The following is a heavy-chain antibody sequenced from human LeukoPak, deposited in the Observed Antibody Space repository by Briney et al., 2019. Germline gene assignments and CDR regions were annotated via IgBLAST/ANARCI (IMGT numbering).Heavy chain of an antibody. CDR2: INPDGTTT. CDR1: GFTFSTYW. CDR3: ARGRFYYDPPGY. J-gene: IGHJ4*02. Sequence: GGSLRLSCAASGFTFSTYWMHCVRQAPGKGLVWVSRINPDGTTTTYGDSVKGRFTISRDKAKNTLGLQMNSLRAEDTAVYYCARGRFYYDPPGYWGQGTLITVSS. V-gene: IGHV3-74*01. D-gene: IGHD3-22*01.